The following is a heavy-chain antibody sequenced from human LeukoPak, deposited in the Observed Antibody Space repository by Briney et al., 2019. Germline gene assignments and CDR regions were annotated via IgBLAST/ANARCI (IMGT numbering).Heavy chain of an antibody. CDR1: GYTFTSYG. D-gene: IGHD1-7*01. J-gene: IGHJ5*02. V-gene: IGHV1-18*01. CDR3: ARGQELELRKLTNWFDP. CDR2: ISAYNGNT. Sequence: GASVKVSCKASGYTFTSYGISWVRQAPGQGLEWMGWISAYNGNTNYAQKLQGRVTMTTDTSTSTAYMELRSLRSDDTAVYYCARGQELELRKLTNWFDPWGQGTLVTVS.